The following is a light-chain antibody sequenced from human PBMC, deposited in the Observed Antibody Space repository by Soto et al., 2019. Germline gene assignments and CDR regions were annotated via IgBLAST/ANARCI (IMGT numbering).Light chain of an antibody. CDR1: SSDVGGYNY. J-gene: IGLJ1*01. Sequence: QSALAQPASVSGSPGQSITISCTGTSSDVGGYNYVSWYQQHPGKAPKLMIYEVSNRPSGVSHRFSGSKSGNTASLTISALLAEDEADYFCASSTSDSLYVFGTGTKVTVL. V-gene: IGLV2-14*01. CDR3: ASSTSDSLYV. CDR2: EVS.